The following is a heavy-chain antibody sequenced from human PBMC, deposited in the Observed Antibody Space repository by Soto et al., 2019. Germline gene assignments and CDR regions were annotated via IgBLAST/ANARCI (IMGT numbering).Heavy chain of an antibody. V-gene: IGHV1-69*06. J-gene: IGHJ3*02. CDR3: ASPAYDSSGYGGVGDAFDI. D-gene: IGHD3-22*01. Sequence: GASVKVSCKASGGTFSSYAISWVRQAPGQGLDWMGGIIPIFGTANYAQKFQGRVTITADKSTSTAYMELSSLRSEDTAVYYCASPAYDSSGYGGVGDAFDIWGQGTMVTVSS. CDR2: IIPIFGTA. CDR1: GGTFSSYA.